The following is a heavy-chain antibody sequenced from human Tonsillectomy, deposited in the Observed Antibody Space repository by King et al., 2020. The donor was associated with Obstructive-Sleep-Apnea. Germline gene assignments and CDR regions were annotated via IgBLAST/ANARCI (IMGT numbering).Heavy chain of an antibody. J-gene: IGHJ4*02. V-gene: IGHV2-5*02. CDR2: IYWDDDK. CDR3: AHRRSVGATEGSVVY. CDR1: GLSISTNGVG. Sequence: TLKESGPTLVKATQTLTLTCTFSGLSISTNGVGVGWIRQPPGKALEWLALIYWDDDKRYSPSLKNRLTITKATAKNPVVLTMTNMNPVDTATYYCAHRRSVGATEGSVVYWGQGTQVTVSS. D-gene: IGHD1-26*01.